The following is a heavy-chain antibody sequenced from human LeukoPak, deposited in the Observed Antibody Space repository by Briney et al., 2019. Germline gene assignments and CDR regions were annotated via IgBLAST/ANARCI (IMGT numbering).Heavy chain of an antibody. CDR3: ARDRTRSMWWSSGSTQGDAFDI. CDR1: GYTFTSYA. V-gene: IGHV7-4-1*02. J-gene: IGHJ3*02. CDR2: INTNTGNP. Sequence: GASVKVSCKASGYTFTSYAMNWVRQAPGQGLEWMGWINTNTGNPTYAQGFTGRFVFSLDTSVSTAYLQISSLKAEDTAVYYCARDRTRSMWWSSGSTQGDAFDIWGQGTMVTVSS. D-gene: IGHD2-21*01.